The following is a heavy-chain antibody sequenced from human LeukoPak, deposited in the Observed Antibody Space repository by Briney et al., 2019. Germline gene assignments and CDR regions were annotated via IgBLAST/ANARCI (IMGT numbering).Heavy chain of an antibody. V-gene: IGHV4-59*07. D-gene: IGHD3-10*01. Sequence: SDTLSLTCTVTVVSITSYYWSWIRHPPGKGLEWIGYIAYSGRDNYNPSLKSRAPILLDTSKNQFSLRLKCGAPADTAVYYCARGQLGPGMDDSWGQGTLVSVSS. J-gene: IGHJ5*01. CDR2: IAYSGRD. CDR3: ARGQLGPGMDDS. CDR1: VVSITSYY.